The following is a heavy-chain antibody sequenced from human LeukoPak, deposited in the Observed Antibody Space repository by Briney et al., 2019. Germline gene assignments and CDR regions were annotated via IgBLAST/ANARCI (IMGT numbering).Heavy chain of an antibody. CDR1: GFTFSSYW. CDR2: INTDGSST. J-gene: IGHJ4*02. Sequence: GGSLRLSCAASGFTFSSYWMHWVRQAPGKGLVWVSRINTDGSSTTYADSVKGRFTISRDNAKNTLYLQMNSLRAEDTAVYYCARVSRYYDSTIYYNELGYWGQGTLVTVSS. V-gene: IGHV3-74*01. CDR3: ARVSRYYDSTIYYNELGY. D-gene: IGHD3-16*01.